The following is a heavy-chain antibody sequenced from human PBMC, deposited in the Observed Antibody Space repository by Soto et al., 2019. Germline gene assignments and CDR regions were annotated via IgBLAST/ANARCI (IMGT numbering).Heavy chain of an antibody. D-gene: IGHD5-12*01. J-gene: IGHJ6*02. CDR3: ARDYYRFKRGYGFSMDV. CDR2: ISYDGSNK. CDR1: GFTFSSYA. V-gene: IGHV3-30-3*01. Sequence: QVQLVESGGGVVQPGRSLRLSCAASGFTFSSYAMHWVRQAPGKGLEWVAVISYDGSNKYYADSVKGRFTISRDNSKNTLDLQMTSLRAEDTAVYYCARDYYRFKRGYGFSMDVWGQGTTVTVSS.